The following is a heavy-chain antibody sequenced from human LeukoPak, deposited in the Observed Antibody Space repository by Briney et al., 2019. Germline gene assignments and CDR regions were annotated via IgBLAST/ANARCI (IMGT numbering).Heavy chain of an antibody. CDR2: INHSGST. Sequence: SETLSLTCAVYGGSLSGYYWSWIRQPPGKGLEWIGEINHSGSTNYNPSLKSRVTISVDTSKNQFSLKLSSVTAADTAVYYCARGGIAARPNWFDPWGQGTLVTVSS. V-gene: IGHV4-34*01. CDR3: ARGGIAARPNWFDP. CDR1: GGSLSGYY. D-gene: IGHD6-6*01. J-gene: IGHJ5*02.